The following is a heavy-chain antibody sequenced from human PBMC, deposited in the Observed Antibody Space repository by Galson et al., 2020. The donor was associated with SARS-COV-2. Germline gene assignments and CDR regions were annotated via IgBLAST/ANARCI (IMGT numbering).Heavy chain of an antibody. Sequence: GESLKISCAASGFTFSNYDMHWVRQAPGKGLEWVAVIWYDGSNEKYADSVKGRLTISRDNSKNTLYLQMNSLRAEDTAVYYCARDWASGGYSGGMDYWGQGTLVAVSS. D-gene: IGHD1-26*01. CDR3: ARDWASGGYSGGMDY. J-gene: IGHJ4*02. CDR2: IWYDGSNE. V-gene: IGHV3-33*01. CDR1: GFTFSNYD.